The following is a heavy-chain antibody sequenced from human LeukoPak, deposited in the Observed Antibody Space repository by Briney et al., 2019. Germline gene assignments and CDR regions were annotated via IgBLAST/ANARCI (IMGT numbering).Heavy chain of an antibody. J-gene: IGHJ4*02. CDR3: AGGWDFGDY. CDR1: GLTFSNYG. CDR2: ISSDGTNK. V-gene: IGHV3-30*03. Sequence: PGRSLRLSCAASGLTFSNYGMQWVRQAPGKGLEWVALISSDGTNKYYADPVKGRFTISRDNSKNTLYLQMDSLRTEDTALYYCAGGWDFGDYWGQGTLVTVSS. D-gene: IGHD1-26*01.